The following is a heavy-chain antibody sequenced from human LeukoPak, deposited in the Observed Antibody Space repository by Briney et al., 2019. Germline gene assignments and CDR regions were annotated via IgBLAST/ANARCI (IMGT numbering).Heavy chain of an antibody. CDR2: IYSNGDT. D-gene: IGHD3-10*01. V-gene: IGHV4-4*07. Sequence: SETLSLTCTVSGGSISSYYWSWIRQPAGKGLEWIGRIYSNGDTNYSPSLKSRITMSVDTSKNQVSLKLASVTAADTAVYYCARDEGCYYGQGDWFDPWGQGTLVTVSS. CDR3: ARDEGCYYGQGDWFDP. CDR1: GGSISSYY. J-gene: IGHJ5*02.